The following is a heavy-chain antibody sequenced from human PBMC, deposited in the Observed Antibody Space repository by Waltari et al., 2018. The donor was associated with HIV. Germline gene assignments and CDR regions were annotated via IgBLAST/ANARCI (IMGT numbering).Heavy chain of an antibody. J-gene: IGHJ3*01. V-gene: IGHV3-30-3*02. CDR1: GFTFNPYA. D-gene: IGHD3-3*01. CDR2: VSYDGSDK. Sequence: QVQLVESGGGVVPPGRSLRLSCAASGFTFNPYAMPWVRPAPGKGLEWVADVSYDGSDKHYADSVKGRFTISRDNAKNTVYLQLSSLRAEDTAAYYCAKDVRYWDGLFYVGHDAFDVWGQGTMVTVSS. CDR3: AKDVRYWDGLFYVGHDAFDV.